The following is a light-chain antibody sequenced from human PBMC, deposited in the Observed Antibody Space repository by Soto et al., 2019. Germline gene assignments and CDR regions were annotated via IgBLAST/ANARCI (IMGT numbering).Light chain of an antibody. Sequence: QSALTQPASVSGSPGQSITISCTGTNGDVGAYDYVSWYQQHPGKAPKLMISQVNNRPSGVSNRFSGSKFGNTASLTVSGLQAEDEADYYCCSYAGSNTGVFGGGTKVTVL. CDR3: CSYAGSNTGV. V-gene: IGLV2-14*01. J-gene: IGLJ3*02. CDR1: NGDVGAYDY. CDR2: QVN.